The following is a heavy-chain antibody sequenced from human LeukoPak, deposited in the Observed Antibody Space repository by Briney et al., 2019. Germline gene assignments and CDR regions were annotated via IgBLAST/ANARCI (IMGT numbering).Heavy chain of an antibody. CDR2: IYPGDSDT. V-gene: IGHV5-51*01. Sequence: GESLKISCKGSGYSFTSYWIGWVRQMPGKGLEWMGIIYPGDSDTRYSPSFQGQVTISADKSNSTAYLQGSSLKASDTAMYYCARLEPPYDSSGYPGYWGQGTLVTVSS. J-gene: IGHJ4*02. CDR3: ARLEPPYDSSGYPGY. D-gene: IGHD3-22*01. CDR1: GYSFTSYW.